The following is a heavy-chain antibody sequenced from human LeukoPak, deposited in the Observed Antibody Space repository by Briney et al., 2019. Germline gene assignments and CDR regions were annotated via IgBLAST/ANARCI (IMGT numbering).Heavy chain of an antibody. J-gene: IGHJ3*02. CDR3: ARTPRQPIVVVQAVGAFDI. V-gene: IGHV1-2*02. CDR1: GYTFTGYY. CDR2: INPNSGGT. D-gene: IGHD2-2*01. Sequence: ASVKVSCKASGYTFTGYYLHWVRQAPGQGLEWMGWINPNSGGTNYAQKFQGRVTMTRDTSISTAYMELSRLRSDDTAVYYCARTPRQPIVVVQAVGAFDIWGQGTMVTVSS.